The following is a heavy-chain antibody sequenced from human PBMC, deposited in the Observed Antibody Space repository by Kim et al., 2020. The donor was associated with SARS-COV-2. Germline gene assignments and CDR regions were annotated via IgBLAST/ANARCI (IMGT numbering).Heavy chain of an antibody. D-gene: IGHD6-19*01. V-gene: IGHV3-23*01. Sequence: GGSLRLSCAASGFTFSSYAMSWVRQAPGKGLEWVSAVSGSGGSTYYADSVKGRFTISRDNSKNTLDLQMNSLRAEDTAVYYCAKDWSNCWYWDYWGQGTLVTVSS. CDR1: GFTFSSYA. J-gene: IGHJ4*02. CDR3: AKDWSNCWYWDY. CDR2: VSGSGGST.